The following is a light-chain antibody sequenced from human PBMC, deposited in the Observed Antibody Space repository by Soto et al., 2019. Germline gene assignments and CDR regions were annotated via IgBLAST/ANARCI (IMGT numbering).Light chain of an antibody. V-gene: IGLV2-23*02. CDR1: CSDVGSYNL. J-gene: IGLJ1*01. Sequence: QSALAQPASVSGSPGQSITISCTGTCSDVGSYNLVSWYQQHPGKAPKLMIYEVSKRPSGVSNRFSGSKSGNTASLTISGLQAEDEADYSCCSYGGRNTFVFGTGTKLTVL. CDR2: EVS. CDR3: CSYGGRNTFV.